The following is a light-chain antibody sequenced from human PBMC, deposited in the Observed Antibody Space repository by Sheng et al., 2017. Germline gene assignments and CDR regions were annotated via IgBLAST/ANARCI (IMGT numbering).Light chain of an antibody. CDR3: QQYGSSPPFT. J-gene: IGKJ3*01. Sequence: DIQMTQSPSSLSASVGDRVTITCRATQDISNYLAWYQQKPGKVPKLLIYAASTLQSGVPSRFSGSGSGTDFSLTISSLQPEDVATYYCQQYGSSPPFTFGPGTKVDIK. CDR2: AAS. V-gene: IGKV1-27*01. CDR1: QDISNY.